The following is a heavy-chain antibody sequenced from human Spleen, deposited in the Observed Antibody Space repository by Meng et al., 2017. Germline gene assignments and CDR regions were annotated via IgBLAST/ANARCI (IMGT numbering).Heavy chain of an antibody. CDR2: ISGSGGST. Sequence: GESLKISCAASGFTFSNYAMNWVRQAPGKGLEWVSGISGSGGSTYYADSVEGRFTVSRDNSRDTLCLQMKSLRAGDTALYYCAKGWSIPAAAEPWGQGTLVTVSS. V-gene: IGHV3-23*01. CDR3: AKGWSIPAAAEP. CDR1: GFTFSNYA. J-gene: IGHJ5*02. D-gene: IGHD6-13*01.